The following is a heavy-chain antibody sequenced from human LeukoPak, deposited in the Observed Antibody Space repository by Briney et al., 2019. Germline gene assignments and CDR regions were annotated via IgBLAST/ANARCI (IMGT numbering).Heavy chain of an antibody. Sequence: ASVTLSFKSSGSTFTSNYMHWVRHAPGPGLERMGIMNPSGGSTSYAHKFPGTVTMTRDMSTSTLYMELSRLRSEDTAAYYSASEQSDRSYLHPQNAGFDYWGQGTLVTVSS. V-gene: IGHV1-46*01. D-gene: IGHD1-26*01. CDR2: MNPSGGST. CDR3: ASEQSDRSYLHPQNAGFDY. CDR1: GSTFTSNY. J-gene: IGHJ4*01.